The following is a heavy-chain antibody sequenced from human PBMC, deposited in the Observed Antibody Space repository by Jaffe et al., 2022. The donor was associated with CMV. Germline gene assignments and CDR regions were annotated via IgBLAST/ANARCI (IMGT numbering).Heavy chain of an antibody. CDR1: GYTFTSYG. J-gene: IGHJ6*03. CDR2: ISAYNGNT. Sequence: QVQLVQSGAEVKKPGASVKVSCKASGYTFTSYGISWVRQAPGQGLEWMGWISAYNGNTNYAQKLQGRVTMTTDTSTSTAYMELRSLRSDDTAVYYCAREADIAHYYYYYYYMDVWGKGTTVTVSS. V-gene: IGHV1-18*04. D-gene: IGHD2-15*01. CDR3: AREADIAHYYYYYYYMDV.